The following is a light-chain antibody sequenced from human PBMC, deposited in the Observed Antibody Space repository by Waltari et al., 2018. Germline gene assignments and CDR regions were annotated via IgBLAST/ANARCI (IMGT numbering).Light chain of an antibody. Sequence: SCRASQSGSKYLAWYQPKPGQAPRLLIYDASIRATGIPDRFSGSGWGTDFSLTISSLEPEDFAVYYCQKYGTLPATFGQGTKVQ. CDR2: DAS. CDR3: QKYGTLPAT. J-gene: IGKJ1*01. V-gene: IGKV3-20*01. CDR1: QSGSKY.